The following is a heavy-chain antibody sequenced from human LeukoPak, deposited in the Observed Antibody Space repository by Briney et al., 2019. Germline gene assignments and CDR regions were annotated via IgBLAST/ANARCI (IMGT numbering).Heavy chain of an antibody. D-gene: IGHD2-15*01. CDR3: ASEGFVGPLYGMDV. CDR2: IIPIFGTA. CDR1: GYTFTSYD. V-gene: IGHV1-69*13. J-gene: IGHJ6*02. Sequence: GASVKVSCKASGYTFTSYDISWVRQAPGQGLEWMGGIIPIFGTANYAQKFQGRVTITADESTSTAYMELSSLRSEDTAVYYCASEGFVGPLYGMDVWGQGTTVTVSS.